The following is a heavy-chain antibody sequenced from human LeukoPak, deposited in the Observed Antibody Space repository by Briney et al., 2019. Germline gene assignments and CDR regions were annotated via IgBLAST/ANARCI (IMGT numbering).Heavy chain of an antibody. D-gene: IGHD3-10*01. V-gene: IGHV4-39*01. CDR3: ARRHYHSGNIDS. CDR2: IYSNGHI. Sequence: SETLSLTCSVSSDSISSRSYLWVWVRQPPGKGLEWIGDIYSNGHISYNPSLKSRAAMSVDTSKNQFSLTLNSVTAADTALYFCARRHYHSGNIDSWGQGTLVTVSS. CDR1: SDSISSRSYL. J-gene: IGHJ4*02.